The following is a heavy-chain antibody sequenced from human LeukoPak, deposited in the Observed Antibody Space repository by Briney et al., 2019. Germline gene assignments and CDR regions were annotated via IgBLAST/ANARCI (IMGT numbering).Heavy chain of an antibody. CDR2: ISGSGGST. J-gene: IGHJ4*02. V-gene: IGHV3-23*01. CDR1: GFTFCSYA. D-gene: IGHD2-2*01. Sequence: GGSPRIFSAAPGFTFCSYAMSWVRQGPGKGVGGVSAISGSGGSTYYADSVKGRFTISRDNSKNTLYLQMNSLRAEDTAVYYCAKEAKYQLRSFDYWGQGTLVTVSS. CDR3: AKEAKYQLRSFDY.